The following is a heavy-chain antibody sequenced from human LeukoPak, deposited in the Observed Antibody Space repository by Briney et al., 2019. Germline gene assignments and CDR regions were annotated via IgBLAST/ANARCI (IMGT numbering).Heavy chain of an antibody. CDR1: GYTFTTYG. D-gene: IGHD4-17*01. CDR2: ISGYDGNT. Sequence: GASVKVSCKASGYTFTTYGVGWVRQAPGQGLEWIGWISGYDGNTNYAQKLRGRVTMTTDTSTSTAYMDLRSLRSDDTALYYCARTVTTSSYYFDYWGQGTLVTVSS. V-gene: IGHV1-18*01. CDR3: ARTVTTSSYYFDY. J-gene: IGHJ4*02.